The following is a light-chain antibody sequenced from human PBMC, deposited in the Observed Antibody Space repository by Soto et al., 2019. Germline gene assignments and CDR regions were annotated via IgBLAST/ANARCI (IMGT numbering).Light chain of an antibody. Sequence: EIVLTQSPATLSLSPGERATLSCRASQSVSSYLAWYQQKPGQAPRLLIYDASNRATGIPARFSGSGSGTDFTLTISSLLPEDFAVYYCKVRITWPTFRGGTKVEIK. CDR3: KVRITWPT. CDR1: QSVSSY. V-gene: IGKV3-11*01. CDR2: DAS. J-gene: IGKJ4*01.